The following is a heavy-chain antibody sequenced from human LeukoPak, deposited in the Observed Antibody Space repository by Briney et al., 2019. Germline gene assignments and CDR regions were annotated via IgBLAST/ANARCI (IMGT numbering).Heavy chain of an antibody. J-gene: IGHJ4*02. V-gene: IGHV1-24*01. CDR2: FDPEDGET. D-gene: IGHD6-13*01. CDR3: ATLPYSIAAADFDY. Sequence: EASVKVSCKVSGYTLTELSMHWVRQAPGKGLEWMGGFDPEDGETIYAQKFQGRVTMTEDTSTDTAYTELSSLRSEDTAVYYCATLPYSIAAADFDYWGQGTLVTVSS. CDR1: GYTLTELS.